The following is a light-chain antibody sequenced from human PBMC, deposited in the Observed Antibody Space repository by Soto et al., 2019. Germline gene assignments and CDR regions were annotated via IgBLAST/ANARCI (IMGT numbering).Light chain of an antibody. V-gene: IGLV2-14*01. CDR1: SSDIGGYNY. J-gene: IGLJ1*01. CDR2: EVS. CDR3: SSYTSSSTLYV. Sequence: QSALTQPASVSGSPGQWITISCAGTSSDIGGYNYVSWYQQHPGKAPKVMIYEVSNRPSGVSNRFSGSKSGNTASLTISGRQDEDDDDYYCSSYTSSSTLYVFGTGTKLTVL.